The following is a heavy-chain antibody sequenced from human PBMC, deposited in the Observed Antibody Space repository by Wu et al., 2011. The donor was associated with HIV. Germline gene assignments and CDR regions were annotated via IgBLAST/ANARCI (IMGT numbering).Heavy chain of an antibody. V-gene: IGHV1-18*01. CDR3: ARVGPCSSTSCYMKWFDP. CDR2: IGTYNGNT. J-gene: IGHJ5*02. CDR1: GYTFTTYG. D-gene: IGHD2-2*02. Sequence: KPGASVKVSCKASGYTFTTYGISWVRQAPGQGLEWMGWIGTYNGNTNYAQKFQGRVIVTIDTSTSTAYMELRSLRSDDTAVYYCARVGPCSSTSCYMKWFDPWGQGTLVTVSS.